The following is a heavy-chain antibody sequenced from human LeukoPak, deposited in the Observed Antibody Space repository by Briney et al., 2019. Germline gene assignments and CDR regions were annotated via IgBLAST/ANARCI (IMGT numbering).Heavy chain of an antibody. Sequence: SETLSLTCPVSGGSISGYYWSWIRQPPGKGLEGIGYIFHTGSANYNPSLKSRVTMSVDTSKNQFSLRLSSVNAADTGVYYCVRQPYTSGAYYFDYWGQGTLVTVSS. CDR2: IFHTGSA. J-gene: IGHJ4*02. CDR1: GGSISGYY. CDR3: VRQPYTSGAYYFDY. V-gene: IGHV4-59*08. D-gene: IGHD2-8*01.